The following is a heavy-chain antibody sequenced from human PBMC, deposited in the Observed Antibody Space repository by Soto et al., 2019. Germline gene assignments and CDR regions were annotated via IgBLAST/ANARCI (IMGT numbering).Heavy chain of an antibody. J-gene: IGHJ3*02. CDR1: GYTFTGYY. Sequence: ASVKVSCKASGYTFTGYYMHWVRQAPGQGLEWMGWINPNSGGTNYAQKFQGWVTMTRDTSISTAYMELSRLRSDDTAVYYCARELPARIIFLTGYGHAFDIWGQGTMVTVSS. CDR3: ARELPARIIFLTGYGHAFDI. CDR2: INPNSGGT. D-gene: IGHD3-9*01. V-gene: IGHV1-2*04.